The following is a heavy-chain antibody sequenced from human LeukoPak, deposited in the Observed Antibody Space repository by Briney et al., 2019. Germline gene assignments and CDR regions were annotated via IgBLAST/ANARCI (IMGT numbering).Heavy chain of an antibody. Sequence: GGSLRLSCEASEFTFISYWMGWVRQAPGKGLEWVANINPDGSDTYYVDSVKGRFTISRDNAKKSMFLQMNSLRAEDTAVYYCVRWGVEAGIEYWGQGTLGTVSS. J-gene: IGHJ4*02. V-gene: IGHV3-7*01. CDR2: INPDGSDT. D-gene: IGHD3-10*01. CDR3: VRWGVEAGIEY. CDR1: EFTFISYW.